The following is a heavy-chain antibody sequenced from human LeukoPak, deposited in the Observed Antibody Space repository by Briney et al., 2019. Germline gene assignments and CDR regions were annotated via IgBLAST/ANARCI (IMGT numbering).Heavy chain of an antibody. D-gene: IGHD3-3*01. CDR3: ASTTIFGVVMPYYYYYYMDV. CDR2: INSDGSST. J-gene: IGHJ6*03. Sequence: GGSLRLSCAASGFTFSSYWMHWVRQAPGKGLVWGSRINSDGSSTSYADSVKRRVTISRDNAKNTLYMPMNSMRAEDTAVYYCASTTIFGVVMPYYYYYYMDVWGKGTTVTVSS. V-gene: IGHV3-74*01. CDR1: GFTFSSYW.